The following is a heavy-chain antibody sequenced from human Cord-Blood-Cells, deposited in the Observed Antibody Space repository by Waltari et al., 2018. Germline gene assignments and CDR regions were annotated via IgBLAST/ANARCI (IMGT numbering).Heavy chain of an antibody. D-gene: IGHD6-19*01. CDR3: ARLQSVAGTGAFDI. CDR2: INHSGST. CDR1: GGSFSGYY. J-gene: IGHJ3*02. Sequence: QVQLQQWGAGLLKPSETLSLTCAVYGGSFSGYYWSWIRQPPGKGLEWIGEINHSGSTNYNPSLKSRVTISVDTSKNQFSLKLSSVTAADTAVYYCARLQSVAGTGAFDIWGQGTMVTVSS. V-gene: IGHV4-34*01.